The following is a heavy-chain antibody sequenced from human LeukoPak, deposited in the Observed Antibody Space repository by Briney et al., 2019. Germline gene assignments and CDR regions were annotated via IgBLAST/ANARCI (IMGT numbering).Heavy chain of an antibody. J-gene: IGHJ4*02. CDR3: ASTSQYYDRSRYSHAGFDY. V-gene: IGHV4-34*01. Sequence: SETLSLTCAVYGGSFSGYYWSWIRQPPGKGLEWIGEINHSGSTNYNPSLKSRVTISVDTSKNQFSLKLSSVTAAHTAVYYCASTSQYYDRSRYSHAGFDYWGQGTLVTVS. CDR2: INHSGST. D-gene: IGHD3-22*01. CDR1: GGSFSGYY.